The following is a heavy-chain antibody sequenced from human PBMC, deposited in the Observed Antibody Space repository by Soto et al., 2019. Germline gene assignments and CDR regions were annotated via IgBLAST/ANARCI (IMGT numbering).Heavy chain of an antibody. D-gene: IGHD6-19*01. CDR1: GFTFSSYA. CDR3: AKVGLAAVAGRFLWFDP. CDR2: ISGSDGST. Sequence: GGSLRLSCAASGFTFSSYAMSWVRQAPGKGLEWVSAISGSDGSTYYADSVKGRFTISRDNSKNTLYLQMNSLRAEDTAVYYCAKVGLAAVAGRFLWFDPWGQGTMVTV. V-gene: IGHV3-23*01. J-gene: IGHJ5*02.